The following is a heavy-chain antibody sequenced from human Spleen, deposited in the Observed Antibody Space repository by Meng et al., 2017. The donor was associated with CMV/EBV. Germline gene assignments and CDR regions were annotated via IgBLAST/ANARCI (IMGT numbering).Heavy chain of an antibody. V-gene: IGHV1-69*06. CDR3: ARDVMVYAIAYYYGMDV. D-gene: IGHD2-8*01. CDR1: GGTFSSYA. CDR2: IIPIFGTA. Sequence: SVKVSCKASGGTFSSYAISWVRQAPGQGLEWMGGIIPIFGTAEYAQNFQGRVTITADKSTSTAYMELSSLRSEDTAVYYCARDVMVYAIAYYYGMDVWGQGTTVTVSS. J-gene: IGHJ6*02.